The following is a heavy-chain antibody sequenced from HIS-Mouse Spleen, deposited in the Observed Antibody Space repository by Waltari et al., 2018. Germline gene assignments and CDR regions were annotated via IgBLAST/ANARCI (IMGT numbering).Heavy chain of an antibody. CDR3: ARGLGAARKETFDY. Sequence: QVQLQQWGAGLLKPSETLSLTCAVYGGSFSGYYWSWIRPPPGKGLEWIGEINHSGSTNYNPSLKSRVTISVDTSKNQFSLKLSSVTAADTAVYYCARGLGAARKETFDYWGQGTLVTVSS. D-gene: IGHD6-6*01. J-gene: IGHJ4*02. CDR2: INHSGST. V-gene: IGHV4-34*01. CDR1: GGSFSGYY.